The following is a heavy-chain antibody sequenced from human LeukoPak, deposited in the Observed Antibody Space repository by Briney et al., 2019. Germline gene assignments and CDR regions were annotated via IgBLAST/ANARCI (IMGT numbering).Heavy chain of an antibody. J-gene: IGHJ4*02. Sequence: GASVKVSCKASGYTFTSNYIHWVRQAPGQGLERMGMIYPRDGSTSYAQKFQDRVTVTRDTSTSTVHMELSGLRSEDTAVYYCARDQEGFDYWGQGTLVTVSS. CDR2: IYPRDGST. V-gene: IGHV1-46*01. CDR3: ARDQEGFDY. CDR1: GYTFTSNY.